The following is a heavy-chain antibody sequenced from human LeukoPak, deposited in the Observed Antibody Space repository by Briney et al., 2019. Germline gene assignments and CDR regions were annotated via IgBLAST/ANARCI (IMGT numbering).Heavy chain of an antibody. D-gene: IGHD6-13*01. CDR3: ARGGAHSPSHDYFYHFMDV. V-gene: IGHV4-4*07. CDR2: VHSGDNS. CDR1: GGSTSGYY. Sequence: PSETLSLTCTVSGGSTSGYYWSWIRQPAGKGLEWIGRVHSGDNSDSIPSLKSRLAMSLDTSTNRFSLELTSVTAADTAVYYCARGGAHSPSHDYFYHFMDVWGKGTTVTVSS. J-gene: IGHJ6*03.